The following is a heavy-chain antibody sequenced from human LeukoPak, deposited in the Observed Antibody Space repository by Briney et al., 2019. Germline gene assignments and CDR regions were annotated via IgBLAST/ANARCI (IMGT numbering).Heavy chain of an antibody. CDR2: IIPILGIA. CDR1: GGTFSSYA. D-gene: IGHD5-18*01. V-gene: IGHV1-69*04. CDR3: ARENYTAKNYYGMDV. J-gene: IGHJ6*02. Sequence: ASVKVSCKASGGTFSSYAISWVRQAPGQGLEWMGRIIPILGIANYAQEFQGRVTITADKSTSTAYMELSSLRSEDTAVYYCARENYTAKNYYGMDVWGQGTTVTVSS.